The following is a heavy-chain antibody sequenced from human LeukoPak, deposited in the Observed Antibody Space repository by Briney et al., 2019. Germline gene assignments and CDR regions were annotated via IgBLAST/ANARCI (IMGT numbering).Heavy chain of an antibody. V-gene: IGHV4-34*01. CDR1: GGSFSGYY. J-gene: IGHJ6*02. D-gene: IGHD6-13*01. Sequence: PSETLSLTCAVYGGSFSGYYWSWMRQPPGKGLEWIGEINHSGSTNYNPSLKSRVTISVGTSKNQFSLKLSSVTAADTAVYYCARGHSRAPYYYYYYGMDVWGQGTTVTVSS. CDR3: ARGHSRAPYYYYYYGMDV. CDR2: INHSGST.